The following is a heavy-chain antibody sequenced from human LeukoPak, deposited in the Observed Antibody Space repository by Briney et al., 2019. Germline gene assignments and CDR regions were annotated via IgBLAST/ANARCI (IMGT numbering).Heavy chain of an antibody. J-gene: IGHJ4*02. CDR2: IFGSGGSP. CDR3: GKTTVGYSSGQKPAWPVDF. V-gene: IGHV3-23*01. D-gene: IGHD5-18*01. CDR1: GFTFGSHA. Sequence: GGSLRLSCAASGFTFGSHAMYWVRQAPGKGLEWVAGIFGSGGSPHYADSVKGRFTISRDNPRNTVYLQINSLRDDDTAVYYCGKTTVGYSSGQKPAWPVDFWGQGTLVTVSS.